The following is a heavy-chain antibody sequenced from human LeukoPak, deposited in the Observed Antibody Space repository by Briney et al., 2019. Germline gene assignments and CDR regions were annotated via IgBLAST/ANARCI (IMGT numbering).Heavy chain of an antibody. CDR3: ARGDGGIAARRGGYYYYMDV. V-gene: IGHV4-59*12. CDR1: GASISSYF. CDR2: VYYRGNT. D-gene: IGHD6-6*01. J-gene: IGHJ6*03. Sequence: SETLSLTCTISGASISSYFWTWIRQPPGKGLEWIGYVYYRGNTNYNPSLQRRVTISVDTSKNQFSLKLSSVTAADTAVYYCARGDGGIAARRGGYYYYMDVWGKGTTVTVSS.